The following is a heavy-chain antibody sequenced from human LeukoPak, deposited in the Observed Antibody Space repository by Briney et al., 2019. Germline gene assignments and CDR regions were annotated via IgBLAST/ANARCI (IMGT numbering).Heavy chain of an antibody. CDR1: GYTFTDYY. J-gene: IGHJ4*02. D-gene: IGHD4-23*01. CDR3: ARGYVGVTPAFDY. Sequence: ASVKVSCKASGYTFTDYYMHWVRQAPGQGLEWMGWIIPNSGDTKYEQKFQGRVTMTRDTSISTVYMELSRLRSDDTAVYYCARGYVGVTPAFDYWGQGALATVSS. CDR2: IIPNSGDT. V-gene: IGHV1-2*02.